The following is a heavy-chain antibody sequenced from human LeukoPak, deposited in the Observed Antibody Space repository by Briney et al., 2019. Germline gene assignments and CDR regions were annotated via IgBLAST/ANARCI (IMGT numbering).Heavy chain of an antibody. CDR1: GFTFSSYA. D-gene: IGHD3-16*02. CDR3: AKLRRGVIFSGTNGMDV. Sequence: GGSLRLSLAPSGFTFSSYAMSWVRQAPGKGLEWVSAIRGSGGSTYYADSVKGRFTISRDNSKNTLYLQMNSLRAEDTAVYYCAKLRRGVIFSGTNGMDVWGQGTTVTVSS. J-gene: IGHJ6*02. V-gene: IGHV3-23*01. CDR2: IRGSGGST.